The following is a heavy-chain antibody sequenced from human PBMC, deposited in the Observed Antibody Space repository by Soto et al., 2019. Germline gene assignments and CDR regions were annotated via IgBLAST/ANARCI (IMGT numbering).Heavy chain of an antibody. D-gene: IGHD6-6*01. CDR3: VRDSVPY. J-gene: IGHJ4*02. Sequence: PGGSLRLSCSASGFTFSSYAMHWVRQAPGKGLEWVAVISYDGSNKYYADSVKGRFTISRDNSKNTLYLQMNSLSAEDTAVYYCVRDSVPYWGQGTLVTVSS. CDR1: GFTFSSYA. CDR2: ISYDGSNK. V-gene: IGHV3-30-3*01.